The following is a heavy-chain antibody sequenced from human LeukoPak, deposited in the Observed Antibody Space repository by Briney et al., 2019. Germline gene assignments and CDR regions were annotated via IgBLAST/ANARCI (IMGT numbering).Heavy chain of an antibody. CDR1: GFTFSSYA. CDR2: ISYDGSNK. CDR3: ARDCFGGDCYSGPYDAFDI. J-gene: IGHJ3*02. Sequence: GGSLRLPCVASGFTFSSYAMHWVRQAPGKGLEWVAVISYDGSNKYYADSVKGRFTISRDNSKNTLYLQMNSLRAEDTAVYYCARDCFGGDCYSGPYDAFDIWGQGTMVTVSS. V-gene: IGHV3-30-3*01. D-gene: IGHD2-21*02.